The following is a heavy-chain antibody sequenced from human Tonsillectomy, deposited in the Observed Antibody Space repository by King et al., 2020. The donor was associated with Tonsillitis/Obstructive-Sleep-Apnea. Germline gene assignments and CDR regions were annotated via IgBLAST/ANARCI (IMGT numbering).Heavy chain of an antibody. J-gene: IGHJ4*02. D-gene: IGHD6-6*01. CDR1: GFTFSSYA. CDR3: ARLAPSIGSSGYYFDY. Sequence: QLVQSGGGVVQPGRSLRLSCAASGFTFSSYAMHWVRQAPGKGLEWVAVISYDGSNKYYADSVKGRFTISRDNSKNTLYLQMNSLRAEDTAVYYCARLAPSIGSSGYYFDYWGQGTLVTVSS. V-gene: IGHV3-30*04. CDR2: ISYDGSNK.